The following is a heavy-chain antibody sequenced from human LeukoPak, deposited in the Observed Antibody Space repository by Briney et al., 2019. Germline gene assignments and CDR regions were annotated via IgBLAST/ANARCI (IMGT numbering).Heavy chain of an antibody. CDR2: IYTSGST. J-gene: IGHJ6*03. CDR1: GGSISSYY. V-gene: IGHV4-4*07. CDR3: ARDQYDFWSGPSLPASYYMDV. Sequence: SETLSLTCTVSGGSISSYYWSWIRQPAGKGLEWIGRIYTSGSTNYNPSLKGRVTISVDKSKNQFSLKLSSVTAADTAVYYGARDQYDFWSGPSLPASYYMDVWGKGTTVTVSS. D-gene: IGHD3-3*01.